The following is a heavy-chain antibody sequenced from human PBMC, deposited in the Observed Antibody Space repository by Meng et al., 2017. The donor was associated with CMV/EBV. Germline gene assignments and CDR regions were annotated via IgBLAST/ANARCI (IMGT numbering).Heavy chain of an antibody. V-gene: IGHV3-64*02. Sequence: GESLKISCAASGFTFSSYAMHWVRQAPGKGLEYVSAISSNGGSTYYADSVKGRFTISRDNSKNTLYLQMNSLRAEDTAVYYCARDLPYDFWSGYYRYYYYGMDVWGQGTTITVSS. CDR1: GFTFSSYA. D-gene: IGHD3-3*01. CDR2: ISSNGGST. J-gene: IGHJ6*02. CDR3: ARDLPYDFWSGYYRYYYYGMDV.